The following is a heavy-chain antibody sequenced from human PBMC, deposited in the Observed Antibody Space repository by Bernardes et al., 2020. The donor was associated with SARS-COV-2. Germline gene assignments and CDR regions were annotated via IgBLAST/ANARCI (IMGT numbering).Heavy chain of an antibody. D-gene: IGHD3-16*01. V-gene: IGHV3-66*01. CDR2: IYSGGST. CDR3: ARGGNPGNYHYYGMDV. Sequence: GGSLRLSCAASGFTVSSNYMSWVRQAPGKGLEWVSLIYSGGSTYYADSVKGRFTISRDNSKNTLFLQMNSLRAEDTAVYYCARGGNPGNYHYYGMDVWGQGTTVTVSS. J-gene: IGHJ6*02. CDR1: GFTVSSNY.